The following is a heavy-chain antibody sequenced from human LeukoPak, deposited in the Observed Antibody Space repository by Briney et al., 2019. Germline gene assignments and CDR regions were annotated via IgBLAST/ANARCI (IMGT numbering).Heavy chain of an antibody. D-gene: IGHD5-18*01. V-gene: IGHV1-2*06. CDR2: INPNSGGT. CDR3: ARDDVDTAMGDY. CDR1: GYTFTGYY. Sequence: GASVKVSCKAPGYTFTGYYMHWVRQAPGQGLEWMGRINPNSGGTNYAQKFQGRVTMTRDTSISTAYMELSRLRSDDTAVYYCARDDVDTAMGDYWGQGTLVTVSS. J-gene: IGHJ4*02.